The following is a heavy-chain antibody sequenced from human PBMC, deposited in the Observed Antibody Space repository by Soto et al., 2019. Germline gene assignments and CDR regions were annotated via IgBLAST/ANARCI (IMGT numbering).Heavy chain of an antibody. Sequence: PSETLSLTCTVSGGSISSDYWTWIRQPPGEGLEWIGYIYYIGNTNYNSSLKSRVTISIDTSKNQFSLKLNSVTAADTAVYFCARLAYTSGFTFDYWGRGTLVTVSS. CDR1: GGSISSDY. CDR2: IYYIGNT. D-gene: IGHD5-18*01. J-gene: IGHJ4*02. V-gene: IGHV4-59*01. CDR3: ARLAYTSGFTFDY.